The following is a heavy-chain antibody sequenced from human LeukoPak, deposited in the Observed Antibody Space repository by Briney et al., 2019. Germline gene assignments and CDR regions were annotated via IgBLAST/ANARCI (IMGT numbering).Heavy chain of an antibody. D-gene: IGHD5-12*01. CDR1: GYSFTSYW. J-gene: IGHJ5*02. Sequence: GESLKISCKGPGYSFTSYWIGWVRQMPGKGLEWMGIIYPGDSDTRYSPSFQGQVTISADKSISTAYLQWSSLKASDTAMYYCARTIVATGAYNWFDPWGQGTLVTVSS. CDR3: ARTIVATGAYNWFDP. V-gene: IGHV5-51*01. CDR2: IYPGDSDT.